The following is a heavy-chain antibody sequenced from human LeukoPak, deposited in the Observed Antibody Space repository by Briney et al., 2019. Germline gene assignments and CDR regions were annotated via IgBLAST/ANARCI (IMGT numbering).Heavy chain of an antibody. Sequence: SETLSLTCTVSGGSISSSSYYWGWIRQPPGMGLGWIGSIYYSGSTYYNPSLKSRVTISVDTSKNQFSLKLSSVTAADTAVYYCARREDGSGEYPFDYWGQGTLVTVSS. D-gene: IGHD3-10*01. J-gene: IGHJ4*02. CDR3: ARREDGSGEYPFDY. CDR1: GGSISSSSYY. V-gene: IGHV4-39*01. CDR2: IYYSGST.